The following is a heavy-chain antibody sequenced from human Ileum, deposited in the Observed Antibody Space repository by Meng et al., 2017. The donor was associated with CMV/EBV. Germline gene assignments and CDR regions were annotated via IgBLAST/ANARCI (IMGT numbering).Heavy chain of an antibody. J-gene: IGHJ4*02. D-gene: IGHD2-2*01. CDR2: INIGGDIT. V-gene: IGHV3-23*01. Sequence: GGSLRLSCAASGFTFSTYAMTWVRQAPGKGLEYVSAINIGGDITYYADSVKGRFTISRDNSKNTLYLQMNSLRGEDTAVYYCANTTSRYCSSTSCHMGGWGQGTLVTVSS. CDR3: ANTTSRYCSSTSCHMGG. CDR1: GFTFSTYA.